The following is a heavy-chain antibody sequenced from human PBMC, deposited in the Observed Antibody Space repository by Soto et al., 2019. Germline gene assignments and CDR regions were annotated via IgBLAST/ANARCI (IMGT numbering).Heavy chain of an antibody. CDR2: IYSGGST. J-gene: IGHJ3*02. V-gene: IGHV3-53*01. CDR3: ARNRYFDWLSAFDI. CDR1: GFTVSSNY. Sequence: TGGSLRLSCAASGFTVSSNYMSWVRQAPGKGLEWVSVIYSGGSTYYADSVKGRFTISRDNSKNTLYLQMNSLRAEDTAVYYCARNRYFDWLSAFDIWCQGTMVTVSS. D-gene: IGHD3-9*01.